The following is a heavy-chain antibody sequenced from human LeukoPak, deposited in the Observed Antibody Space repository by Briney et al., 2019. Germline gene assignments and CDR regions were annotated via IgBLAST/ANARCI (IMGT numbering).Heavy chain of an antibody. J-gene: IGHJ4*02. V-gene: IGHV3-7*01. CDR2: IKRDGSEK. CDR1: GFSLSNYW. D-gene: IGHD7-27*01. Sequence: GGSLRLSCAASGFSLSNYWMNWVRQAPGRGLEWVANIKRDGSEKNYVDSVKGRFSISRDNAKNSLILQMNSLRDEDTAVYYCARGVWAPFDSWGQGTLVSVSS. CDR3: ARGVWAPFDS.